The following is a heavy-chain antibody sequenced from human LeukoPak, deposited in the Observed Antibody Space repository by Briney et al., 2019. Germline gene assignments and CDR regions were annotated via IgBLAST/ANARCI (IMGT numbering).Heavy chain of an antibody. V-gene: IGHV4-59*11. Sequence: PSETLSLTCTVSGVSISSHYWSWIRQPPGKGLEWIGYIYYSGSTNYNPSLKSRVTISVDTSKNQFSLKLSSVTAADTAVYYCAREPAGYYYDSSGYYWGGAFDIWGQGTMVTVSS. D-gene: IGHD3-22*01. CDR1: GVSISSHY. J-gene: IGHJ3*02. CDR3: AREPAGYYYDSSGYYWGGAFDI. CDR2: IYYSGST.